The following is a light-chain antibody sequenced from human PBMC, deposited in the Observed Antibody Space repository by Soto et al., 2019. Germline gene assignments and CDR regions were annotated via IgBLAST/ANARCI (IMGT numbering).Light chain of an antibody. CDR3: QQYGSSPRT. Sequence: EIVMTQSPATLSVSPGERATLSCRASQSVSSYLAWYQQKPGQAPRLLIYDASNRATGIPDRFSGSGSGTDFTVTISRLEPEDLAVFYCQQYGSSPRTFGQGTKVDI. V-gene: IGKV3-20*01. J-gene: IGKJ1*01. CDR1: QSVSSY. CDR2: DAS.